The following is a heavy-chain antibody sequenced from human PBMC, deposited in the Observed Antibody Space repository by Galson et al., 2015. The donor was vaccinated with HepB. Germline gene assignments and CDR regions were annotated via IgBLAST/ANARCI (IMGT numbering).Heavy chain of an antibody. CDR3: ARMMVVAARGAFDM. CDR1: GYIFTGYY. Sequence: SVKVSCKASGYIFTGYYIHWVRQAPGQGLELMGWISPNSGGTHYAQKFQGRVIMTRDTSTSTTYMELSRLSSDDTAVYYRARMMVVAARGAFDMWGQGTMVTVSS. CDR2: ISPNSGGT. V-gene: IGHV1-2*02. D-gene: IGHD2-15*01. J-gene: IGHJ3*02.